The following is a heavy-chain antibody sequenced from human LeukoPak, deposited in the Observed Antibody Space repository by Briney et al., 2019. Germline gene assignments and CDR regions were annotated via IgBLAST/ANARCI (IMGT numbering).Heavy chain of an antibody. CDR2: IYHTGST. D-gene: IGHD5-12*01. Sequence: SETQSLTCTVSGDSISNSTYYWDWIRQPPGKGLEWIGSIYHTGSTYYNPSLKSRVTISVDTSKNQFSLKLSSVTAADTAVYSCARVAQDYFYYYMDVWGKGTTVTVSS. CDR1: GDSISNSTYY. CDR3: ARVAQDYFYYYMDV. V-gene: IGHV4-39*01. J-gene: IGHJ6*03.